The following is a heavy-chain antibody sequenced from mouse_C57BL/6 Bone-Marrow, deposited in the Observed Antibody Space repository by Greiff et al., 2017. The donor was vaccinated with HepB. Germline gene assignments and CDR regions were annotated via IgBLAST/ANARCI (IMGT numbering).Heavy chain of an antibody. V-gene: IGHV1-82*01. D-gene: IGHD2-3*01. J-gene: IGHJ2*01. CDR3: ANDGYYHYFDY. CDR2: IYPGDGDT. Sequence: VQLQQSGPELVKPGASVKISCKASGYAFSSSWMNWVKQRPGKGLEWIGRIYPGDGDTNYNGKFKGKATLTADKSSSTAYMQLSSLTSEDSAVYFCANDGYYHYFDYWGQGTTLTVSS. CDR1: GYAFSSSW.